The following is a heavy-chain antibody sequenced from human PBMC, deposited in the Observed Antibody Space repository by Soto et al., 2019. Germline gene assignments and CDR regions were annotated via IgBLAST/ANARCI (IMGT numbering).Heavy chain of an antibody. V-gene: IGHV4-61*01. J-gene: IGHJ4*02. CDR3: EREFSNAPEACES. CDR1: GGSVNSETYY. CDR2: IYYTGGT. Sequence: QVHLQESGPGQVKPSETLSLICTVSGGSVNSETYYWSWIRQPPGRGLEWIGYIYYTGGTNYNPTLKGRVTMSIDTAMTQFSLKLTSGTAAYTAVYYCEREFSNAPEACESGGQGSLVTVSS. D-gene: IGHD3-3*02.